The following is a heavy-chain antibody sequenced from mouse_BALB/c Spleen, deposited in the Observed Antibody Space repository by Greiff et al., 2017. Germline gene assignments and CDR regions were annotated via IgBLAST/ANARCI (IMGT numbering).Heavy chain of an antibody. V-gene: IGHV1-69*02. Sequence: QVQLQQPGAELVRPGASVKLSCKASGYTFTSYWINWVKQRPGQGLEWIGNIYPSDSYTNYNQKFKDKATLTVDKSSSTAYMQLSSPTSEDSAVYYCTRSRDMFIAYWGQGTLVTVSA. CDR3: TRSRDMFIAY. J-gene: IGHJ3*01. CDR1: GYTFTSYW. CDR2: IYPSDSYT.